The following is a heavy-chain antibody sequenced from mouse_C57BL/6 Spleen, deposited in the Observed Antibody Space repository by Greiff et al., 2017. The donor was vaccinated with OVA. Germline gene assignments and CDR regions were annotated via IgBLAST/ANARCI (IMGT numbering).Heavy chain of an antibody. Sequence: EVQRVESGEGLVKPGGSLKLSCAASGFTFSSYAMSWVRQTPEKRLEWVAYISSGGDYIYYADTVKGRFTISGDNARNTLYLQMSSLKSEDTAMYYCTRALITTVVVDVWGTGTTVTVSS. J-gene: IGHJ1*03. D-gene: IGHD1-1*01. V-gene: IGHV5-9-1*02. CDR2: ISSGGDYI. CDR1: GFTFSSYA. CDR3: TRALITTVVVDV.